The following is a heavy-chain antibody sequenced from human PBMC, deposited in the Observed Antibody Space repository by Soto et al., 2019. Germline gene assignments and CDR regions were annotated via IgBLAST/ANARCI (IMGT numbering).Heavy chain of an antibody. CDR3: ASQYSSSWYVWFDP. Sequence: SETLSLTCTVSGGSMSSYYWSWIRQPPGKGLEWIGSIYYSGSTYYNPSLKSRVTISVDTSKNQFSLKLSSVTAADTAVYYCASQYSSSWYVWFDPWGQGTLVTVSS. CDR1: GGSMSSYY. J-gene: IGHJ5*02. D-gene: IGHD6-13*01. V-gene: IGHV4-59*05. CDR2: IYYSGST.